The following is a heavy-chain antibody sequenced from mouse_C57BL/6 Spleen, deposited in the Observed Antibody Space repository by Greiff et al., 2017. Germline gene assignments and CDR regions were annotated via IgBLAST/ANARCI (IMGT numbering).Heavy chain of an antibody. CDR1: GFNIKDYY. V-gene: IGHV14-2*01. J-gene: IGHJ4*01. D-gene: IGHD2-4*01. CDR3: ALSGGLRRDYAMDY. Sequence: EVQLVESGAELVKPGASVKLSCTASGFNIKDYYMHWVKQRTEQGLEWIGRIDPEDGETKYAPKFQGKATITADTSSNTAYLQRSSRTSEDTAVYYCALSGGLRRDYAMDYWGQGTSVTVSS. CDR2: IDPEDGET.